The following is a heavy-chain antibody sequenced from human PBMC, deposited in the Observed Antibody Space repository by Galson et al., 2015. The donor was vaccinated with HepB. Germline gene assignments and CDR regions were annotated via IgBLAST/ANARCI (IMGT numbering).Heavy chain of an antibody. Sequence: SVKVSCKASGYTFTGYYMHWVRQAPGQGLEWMGRINPNSGGTNYAQKFQGRVTMTRDTSISTAYMELSGLTSDDTAFYFCASPGRDTANRFVNYWGQGTLVTVSS. CDR3: ASPGRDTANRFVNY. J-gene: IGHJ4*02. D-gene: IGHD5-18*01. CDR1: GYTFTGYY. CDR2: INPNSGGT. V-gene: IGHV1-2*06.